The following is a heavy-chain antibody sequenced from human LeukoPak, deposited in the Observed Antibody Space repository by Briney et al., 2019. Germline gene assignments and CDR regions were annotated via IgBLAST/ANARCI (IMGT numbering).Heavy chain of an antibody. CDR3: ARELVVVAAGFDY. CDR1: GFTFSSYA. CDR2: ISYDGSNK. J-gene: IGHJ4*02. D-gene: IGHD2-15*01. Sequence: GGSLRLSCAASGFTFSSYAMHWVRQAPGKGLEWGAVISYDGSNKYYADSVKGRFTISRDNSKNTLYLQMNSLRAEDTAVYYCARELVVVAAGFDYWGQGTLVTVSS. V-gene: IGHV3-30-3*01.